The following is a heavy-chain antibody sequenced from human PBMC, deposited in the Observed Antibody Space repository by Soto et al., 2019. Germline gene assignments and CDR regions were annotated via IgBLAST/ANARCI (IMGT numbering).Heavy chain of an antibody. CDR1: GFTVSINY. J-gene: IGHJ3*02. V-gene: IGHV3-53*01. CDR3: ARDQYYYDSSGYSRAFDI. D-gene: IGHD3-22*01. CDR2: IYSGGST. Sequence: GSLRLSCAASGFTVSINYMSWVRQAPGKGLEWVSVIYSGGSTYYADSVKGRFTISRDNSKNTLYLQMNSLRAEDTAVYYCARDQYYYDSSGYSRAFDIWGQGTMVTVSS.